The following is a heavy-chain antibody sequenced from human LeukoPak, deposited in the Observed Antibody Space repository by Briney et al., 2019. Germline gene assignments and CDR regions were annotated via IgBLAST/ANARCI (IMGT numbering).Heavy chain of an antibody. V-gene: IGHV1-2*02. CDR1: GYTFTAYY. J-gene: IGHJ5*02. D-gene: IGHD6-13*01. Sequence: ASVKVSCKASGYTFTAYYMHWVRQAPGQGLEWMGWINPNTGGTNSAQRFQGRVTMTRDTSISTAYMELSRLTSDDTAVYYCARDMWQQFDWFDPWGQGTLVTVSP. CDR2: INPNTGGT. CDR3: ARDMWQQFDWFDP.